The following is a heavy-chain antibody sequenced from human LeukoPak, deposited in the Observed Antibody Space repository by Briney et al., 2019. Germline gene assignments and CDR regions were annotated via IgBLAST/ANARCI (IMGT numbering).Heavy chain of an antibody. V-gene: IGHV4-59*01. D-gene: IGHD5-18*01. CDR2: IYYSGST. J-gene: IGHJ6*03. CDR3: ARDVVFSYGLDYYYYIDV. Sequence: SETLSLTCTVSGGSISSYYWSWLRQPPGKGLGWVGYIYYSGSTNYNPSLKSRVTISVDTYKNHFSLKLSSVTAAHTPVYYCARDVVFSYGLDYYYYIDVLGTGTPVTVS. CDR1: GGSISSYY.